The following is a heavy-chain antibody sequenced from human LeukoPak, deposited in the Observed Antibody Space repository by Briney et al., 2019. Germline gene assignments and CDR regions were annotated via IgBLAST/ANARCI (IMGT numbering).Heavy chain of an antibody. CDR3: ARDRAAVGTSRWFDP. CDR1: GDTFSTYS. J-gene: IGHJ5*02. V-gene: IGHV1-69*01. CDR2: IIPIFRSA. D-gene: IGHD6-13*01. Sequence: ASVKVSCKTSGDTFSTYSISWLRQAPGQGLEWMGGIIPIFRSADYAQKLQGRVTITADESTSTAYMELSSLTSDDTAVYYCARDRAAVGTSRWFDPWGQGTLVIVSS.